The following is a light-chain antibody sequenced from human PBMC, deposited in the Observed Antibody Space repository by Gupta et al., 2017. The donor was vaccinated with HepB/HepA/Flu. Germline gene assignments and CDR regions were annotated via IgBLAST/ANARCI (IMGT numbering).Light chain of an antibody. J-gene: IGLJ2*01. CDR1: DIGSKS. CDR2: DDS. CDR3: QVWDSRSYVV. V-gene: IGLV3-21*03. Sequence: SYVLTQPPSVSLAPGKTASITCGGDDIGSKSVHWYKQKPGQAPMVVVYDDSDRPSGIPERFSGSNSGNTATLTISEIEAGDEADYYCQVWDSRSYVVFGGGTKLTVL.